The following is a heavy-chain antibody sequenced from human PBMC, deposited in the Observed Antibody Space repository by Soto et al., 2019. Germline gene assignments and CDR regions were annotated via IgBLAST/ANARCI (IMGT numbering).Heavy chain of an antibody. D-gene: IGHD3-22*01. V-gene: IGHV3-15*01. CDR2: IKSKTDGGTT. CDR1: CFTVSNAG. Sequence: XGSLGLSFAASCFTVSNAGMSGVRQAPGKGLEWVGLIKSKTDGGTTDYAAPVKGRFTISRDDSKSTLYLQMNSLKTEDTAVYYCTTDDRAVYSSGYYHLYYYYGMDVWGQGTTVTVSS. J-gene: IGHJ6*02. CDR3: TTDDRAVYSSGYYHLYYYYGMDV.